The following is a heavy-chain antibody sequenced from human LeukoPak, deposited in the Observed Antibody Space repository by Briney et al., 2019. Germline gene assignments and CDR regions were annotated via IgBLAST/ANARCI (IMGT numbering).Heavy chain of an antibody. CDR3: ARDLMGDYAHY. CDR1: GXXXXXXX. Sequence: KXXXKASGXXXXXXXXXWVXQXPGQXXXWMGWISAYNGNTNYAQKLQGRVTMTTDTSTSTAYMELRSLRSDDTAVYYCARDLMGDYAHYWGQGTLVTVSS. CDR2: ISAYNGNT. D-gene: IGHD4-17*01. V-gene: IGHV1-18*01. J-gene: IGHJ4*02.